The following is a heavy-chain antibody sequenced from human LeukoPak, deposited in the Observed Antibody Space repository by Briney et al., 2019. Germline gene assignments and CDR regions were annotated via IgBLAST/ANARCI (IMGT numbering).Heavy chain of an antibody. Sequence: PGGSLRLSCAASGFTFSSYAMHWVRQAPGKGLEWVAVISYDGSNKYYADSVKGRFTISRDNSKNTLYLQMNSLRAEDTAVCYCAREYGGMGWYFDLWGRGTLVTVSS. CDR3: AREYGGMGWYFDL. V-gene: IGHV3-30*04. CDR2: ISYDGSNK. CDR1: GFTFSSYA. D-gene: IGHD4-23*01. J-gene: IGHJ2*01.